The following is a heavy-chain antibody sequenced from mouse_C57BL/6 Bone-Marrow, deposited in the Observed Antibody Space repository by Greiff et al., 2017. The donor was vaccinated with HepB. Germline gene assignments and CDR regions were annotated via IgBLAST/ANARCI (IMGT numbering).Heavy chain of an antibody. J-gene: IGHJ4*01. V-gene: IGHV1-69*01. CDR2: IDPSDSYT. CDR3: AREWTIVTTHYYAMDY. CDR1: GYTFTSYW. Sequence: VQLQQPGAELVMPGASVKLSCKASGYTFTSYWMHWVKQRPGQGLEWIGEIDPSDSYTNYNQKFKGKSTLTVDKSSSTAYMQLSSLTSEDSAVYYCAREWTIVTTHYYAMDYWGQGTSVTVSS. D-gene: IGHD2-5*01.